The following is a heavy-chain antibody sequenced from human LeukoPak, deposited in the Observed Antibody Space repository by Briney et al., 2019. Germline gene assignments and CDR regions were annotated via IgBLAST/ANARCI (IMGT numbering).Heavy chain of an antibody. CDR3: ARRGTYFYGSSGSRGFDS. CDR1: GDSISSGIYY. D-gene: IGHD3-22*01. J-gene: IGHJ4*02. CDR2: IYYSGST. Sequence: SQTLSLTCTVSGDSISSGIYYWGWIRQPPGKGLEWIGTIYYSGSTYYNSSLKSRVTISVDTSKNQFSLKLNSVTAADTAVYYCARRGTYFYGSSGSRGFDSWGQGTLVTVSS. V-gene: IGHV4-39*01.